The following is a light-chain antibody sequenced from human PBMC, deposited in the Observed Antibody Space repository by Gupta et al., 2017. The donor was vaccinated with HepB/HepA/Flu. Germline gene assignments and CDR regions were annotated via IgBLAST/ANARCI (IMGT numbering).Light chain of an antibody. V-gene: IGKV4-1*01. CDR2: WAS. CDR1: QTVLFISNNKNY. CDR3: KQYYTTPDK. Sequence: DIVMTQSPDSLAVSLGERATINCKSSQTVLFISNNKNYLAWYQQKSGQPPKLLIYWASTRESGVPDRFSGSGSGTDFTLTSSSLQAEDLAVYYCKQYYTTPDKFGQGTKMEIK. J-gene: IGKJ2*01.